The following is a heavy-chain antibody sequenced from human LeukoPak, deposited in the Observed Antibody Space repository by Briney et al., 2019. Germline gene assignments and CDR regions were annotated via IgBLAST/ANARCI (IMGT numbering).Heavy chain of an antibody. J-gene: IGHJ5*02. Sequence: SETLSLTCTVSGGSISPYFWSWIRQPPGKGLEWIGYISYTGSTNYNPSLKSPVTISVDTSKNQFSLQLTSVTAADTAMYYCARDDYRGVTNFDPWGQEPWSPSPQ. CDR3: ARDDYRGVTNFDP. D-gene: IGHD3-10*01. V-gene: IGHV4-59*01. CDR1: GGSISPYF. CDR2: ISYTGST.